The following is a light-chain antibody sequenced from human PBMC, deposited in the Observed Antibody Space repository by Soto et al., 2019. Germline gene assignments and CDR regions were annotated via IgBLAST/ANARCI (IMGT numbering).Light chain of an antibody. Sequence: EVVLTQSPGTLSLSPGERATISCRASQSVSNKYLAWYQKKPGQAPRLLIFGSSDRSTGIPDRFSGSGSGTDFTLTISRLEPEDFAVYYFQQYGSSPPYTFGQGTQLEIK. J-gene: IGKJ2*01. V-gene: IGKV3-20*01. CDR3: QQYGSSPPYT. CDR2: GSS. CDR1: QSVSNKY.